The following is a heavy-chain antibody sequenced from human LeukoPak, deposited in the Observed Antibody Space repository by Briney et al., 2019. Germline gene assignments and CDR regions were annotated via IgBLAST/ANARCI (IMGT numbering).Heavy chain of an antibody. Sequence: SVKVSCKASGYTFTSYAISWVRQAPGQGLEWMGRIIPILGIANYAQKFQGRVTITADKSTSTAYMELSSLRSEDTAVYYCASDSSGYYPTNDYWGQGTLVTVSS. CDR2: IIPILGIA. V-gene: IGHV1-69*04. CDR3: ASDSSGYYPTNDY. J-gene: IGHJ4*02. CDR1: GYTFTSYA. D-gene: IGHD3-22*01.